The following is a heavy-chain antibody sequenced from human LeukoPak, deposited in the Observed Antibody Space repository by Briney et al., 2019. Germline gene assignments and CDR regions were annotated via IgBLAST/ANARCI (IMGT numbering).Heavy chain of an antibody. D-gene: IGHD3-22*01. CDR1: GFTFSSYA. J-gene: IGHJ1*01. CDR2: ISGSGGST. Sequence: PGGSLRLSCAASGFTFSSYAMSWVRQARGKGLEWVSAISGSGGSTYYADSVTGRFTISRDNSKNTLYLKMNSLRAEDTAVYYCATPGSRIAVVQKSFQHWGQGTLVTVSS. V-gene: IGHV3-23*01. CDR3: ATPGSRIAVVQKSFQH.